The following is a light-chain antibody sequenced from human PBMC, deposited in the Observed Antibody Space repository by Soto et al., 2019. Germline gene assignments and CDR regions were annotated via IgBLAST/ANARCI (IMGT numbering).Light chain of an antibody. CDR1: QSIDIN. J-gene: IGKJ5*01. Sequence: IVMTQSPATLSVSPGERATLSCRASQSIDINLVWYQQKPGQAPRVIMYGASRRATGIPDRFSGGGSGTDFTLTISRLEPEDFAVYFCQQYAGPPTTFGQGTRLEVK. CDR2: GAS. V-gene: IGKV3-20*01. CDR3: QQYAGPPTT.